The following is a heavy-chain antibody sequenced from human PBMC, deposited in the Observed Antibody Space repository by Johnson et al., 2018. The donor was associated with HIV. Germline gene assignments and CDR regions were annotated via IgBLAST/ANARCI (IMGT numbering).Heavy chain of an antibody. CDR2: ISSDGGRS. CDR1: GFTFSSYA. J-gene: IGHJ3*02. Sequence: VQLVESGGGLVQPGGSLRLSCAASGFTFSSYAMHWVRQASGKGLEYVSAISSDGGRSYSANSVKGRFTISRDNSKNTLFLQMGSRRAEDMAVYYCARGAHDAVEIWGQGTMVTVSS. CDR3: ARGAHDAVEI. D-gene: IGHD1-26*01. V-gene: IGHV3-64*01.